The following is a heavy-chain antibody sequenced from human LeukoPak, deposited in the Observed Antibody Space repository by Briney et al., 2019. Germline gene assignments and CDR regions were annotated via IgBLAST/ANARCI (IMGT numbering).Heavy chain of an antibody. J-gene: IGHJ6*03. Sequence: SETLSLTSAVYGGSFSGYYWSWIRQHPGKGLEWIGEINHGGSTNYNPYLKTRVTISVDTSKNQFSLKLSSVTAADTAVYYCVRGSRVRIRITIFGVGYYMDVWGKGTTVTVSS. V-gene: IGHV4-34*01. CDR3: VRGSRVRIRITIFGVGYYMDV. CDR1: GGSFSGYY. D-gene: IGHD3-3*01. CDR2: INHGGST.